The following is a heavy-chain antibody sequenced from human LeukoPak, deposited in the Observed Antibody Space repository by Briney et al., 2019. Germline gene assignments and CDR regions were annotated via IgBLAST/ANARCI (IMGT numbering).Heavy chain of an antibody. CDR1: GFTFSNYG. Sequence: GGSLRLSCAASGFTFSNYGMHWVRQAPGKGLEWLSYISTSSSYIYYADSVKGRFTISRDNAKNSLYLQMNSLRAEDTAVYYCAREGYDFRSGYYGVWGKGTTVTVSS. D-gene: IGHD3-3*01. J-gene: IGHJ6*04. CDR3: AREGYDFRSGYYGV. V-gene: IGHV3-21*01. CDR2: ISTSSSYI.